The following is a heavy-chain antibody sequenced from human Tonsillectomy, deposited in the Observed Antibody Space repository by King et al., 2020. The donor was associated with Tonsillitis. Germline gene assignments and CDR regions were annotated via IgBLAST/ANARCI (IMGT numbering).Heavy chain of an antibody. CDR2: IYPGDSDT. Sequence: VQLVESGAEVKKPGESLKISCKGSGYSFTTYWIGWVRQMPGKGLEWMGIIYPGDSDTRYSPSFQGQGTISADNAISTAYLQLSKLKASDTAMYYCARKQPKDYDDSSGYADYWGQGTLVTVSS. J-gene: IGHJ4*02. CDR1: GYSFTTYW. D-gene: IGHD3-22*01. V-gene: IGHV5-51*01. CDR3: ARKQPKDYDDSSGYADY.